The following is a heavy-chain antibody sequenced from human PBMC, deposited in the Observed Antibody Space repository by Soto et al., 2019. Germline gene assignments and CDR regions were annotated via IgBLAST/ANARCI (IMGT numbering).Heavy chain of an antibody. Sequence: GGSLRLSCTASGFTFGDYAMSWFRQAPGKGLEWVGFIRSKAYDKTTKYAASVKGRFSISRDDSKSIAYLQMNSLKTEDAAVYYCTRWGFDGRAVGGKGTTVPVSS. V-gene: IGHV3-49*03. CDR1: GFTFGDYA. D-gene: IGHD3-16*01. J-gene: IGHJ6*04. CDR3: TRWGFDGRAV. CDR2: IRSKAYDKTT.